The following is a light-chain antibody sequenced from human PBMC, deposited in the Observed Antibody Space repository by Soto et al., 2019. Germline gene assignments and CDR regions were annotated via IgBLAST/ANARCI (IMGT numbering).Light chain of an antibody. J-gene: IGLJ1*01. V-gene: IGLV2-23*01. CDR1: SGDVGSYNF. CDR2: EAS. CDR3: CSYAGSSTYV. Sequence: QSLLTHAASVSGSPGQSISICCPGTSGDVGSYNFVSWYQQHPGKAPKLMIYEASKRPSGVSNRFSGYKSGNTASLTISGLQPEDEADYYCCSYAGSSTYVFGAGTKVTGL.